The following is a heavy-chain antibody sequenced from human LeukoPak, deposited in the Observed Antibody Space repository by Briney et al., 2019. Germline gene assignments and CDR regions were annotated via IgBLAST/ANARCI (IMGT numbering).Heavy chain of an antibody. V-gene: IGHV3-23*01. CDR3: AKGGHFSCFDP. CDR1: GFTFSSYA. CDR2: ISGSSGST. D-gene: IGHD1-26*01. J-gene: IGHJ5*02. Sequence: GGSLRLSCAASGFTFSSYAMSWVRQDPGKGLEWVSAISGSSGSTYYADSVKGRFTISRDNSKNTLSLQMNSLRADDTAVYYCAKGGHFSCFDPWGQGTLVTVSS.